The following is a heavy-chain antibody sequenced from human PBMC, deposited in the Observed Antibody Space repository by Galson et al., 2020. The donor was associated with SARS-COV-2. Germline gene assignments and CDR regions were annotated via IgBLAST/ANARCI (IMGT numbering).Heavy chain of an antibody. Sequence: SVKVSCKASGFTFTTSAVQWVRQARGQRLEWIGWHVVNRGQTNSAQKVQERVSITRDMSTTTAYMELSSLRYEDTAVYYCAAFIARPAYWGQGTLVTVAS. CDR3: AAFIARPAY. CDR2: HVVNRGQT. D-gene: IGHD6-6*01. J-gene: IGHJ4*02. CDR1: GFTFTTSA. V-gene: IGHV1-58*01.